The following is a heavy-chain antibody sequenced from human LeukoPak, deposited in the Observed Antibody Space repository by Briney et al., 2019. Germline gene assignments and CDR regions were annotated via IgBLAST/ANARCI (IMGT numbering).Heavy chain of an antibody. V-gene: IGHV3-30*02. CDR3: AKVQTGRFLEWLSTYYFDY. CDR2: IRYDGSNK. D-gene: IGHD3-3*01. J-gene: IGHJ4*02. CDR1: GFTFSSYG. Sequence: PGGSLRLSCAASGFTFSSYGMHWVRQAPGKGLEWVAFIRYDGSNKYYADSVKGRFTISRDNSKNTLYLQMNSLRAEDTAVYYCAKVQTGRFLEWLSTYYFDYWGQGTLVTVSS.